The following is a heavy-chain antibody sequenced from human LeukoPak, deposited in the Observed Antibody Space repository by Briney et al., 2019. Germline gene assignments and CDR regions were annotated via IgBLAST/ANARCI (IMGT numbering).Heavy chain of an antibody. V-gene: IGHV4-59*11. J-gene: IGHJ5*02. D-gene: IGHD1-26*01. CDR1: GGPINNHL. Sequence: SETLSLTCTVSGGPINNHLWPWIRPAARKGLERIGYIHNRGSTQYNPSVPTRVTISVNTTKNQFSMRVKSVTAADTAVYYCARDGGEVGRSTWFDPWGQGTLVTVSS. CDR3: ARDGGEVGRSTWFDP. CDR2: IHNRGST.